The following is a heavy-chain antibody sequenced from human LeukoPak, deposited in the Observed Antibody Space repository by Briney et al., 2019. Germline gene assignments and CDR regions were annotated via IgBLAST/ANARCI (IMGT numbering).Heavy chain of an antibody. V-gene: IGHV3-23*01. CDR1: GFTFGSYA. D-gene: IGHD3-22*01. Sequence: GGSLRLSCAASGFTFGSYAMSWVRQAPGKGLEWVSAISGSGGSTYYADSVKGRFTISRDNSKNTLYLQMNSLRAEDTAVYYCAKPEAYYYDSSGRRAAFDIWGQGTMVTVSS. J-gene: IGHJ3*02. CDR3: AKPEAYYYDSSGRRAAFDI. CDR2: ISGSGGST.